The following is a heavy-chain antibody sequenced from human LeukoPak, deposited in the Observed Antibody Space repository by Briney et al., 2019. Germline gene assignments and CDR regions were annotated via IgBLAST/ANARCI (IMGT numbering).Heavy chain of an antibody. Sequence: GGSLRLSCAASGFTFSSYAMNWVRQAPGKGLEWVSTISGSGGSIHYADSVKGRFTISRDNSKNTLYLQMNSLRAEDTAVYYCAKDRYCSGGNCYSSFDSWGQGTLVTVSS. D-gene: IGHD2-15*01. CDR1: GFTFSSYA. J-gene: IGHJ4*02. V-gene: IGHV3-23*01. CDR2: ISGSGGSI. CDR3: AKDRYCSGGNCYSSFDS.